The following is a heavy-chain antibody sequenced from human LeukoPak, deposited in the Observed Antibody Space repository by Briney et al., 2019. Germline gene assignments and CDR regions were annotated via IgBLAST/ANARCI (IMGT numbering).Heavy chain of an antibody. Sequence: SETLSLTCTVSGYSISSGYYWGWIRQPPGKGLEWIGSIYHSGSTYYNPSLKSRVAISVDTSKNQFSLKLSSVTAADTAVYYCARVPPPIGERYYFDYWGQGTLVTVSS. D-gene: IGHD1-26*01. CDR1: GYSISSGYY. CDR2: IYHSGST. V-gene: IGHV4-38-2*02. J-gene: IGHJ4*02. CDR3: ARVPPPIGERYYFDY.